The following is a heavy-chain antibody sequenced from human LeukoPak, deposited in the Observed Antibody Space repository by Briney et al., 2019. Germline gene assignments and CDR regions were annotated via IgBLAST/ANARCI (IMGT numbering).Heavy chain of an antibody. V-gene: IGHV4-31*03. CDR2: IYYSGST. J-gene: IGHJ3*02. Sequence: PSETLSLTCTVSGGSISSGGYYWSWIRQHPGKGLEWIGYIYYSGSTYYNPSLKSRVTISVDTSKNQFSLKLSSVTAADTAVYYCARDSGDGYTDAFDIWGQGTMVTVSS. CDR1: GGSISSGGYY. CDR3: ARDSGDGYTDAFDI. D-gene: IGHD5-24*01.